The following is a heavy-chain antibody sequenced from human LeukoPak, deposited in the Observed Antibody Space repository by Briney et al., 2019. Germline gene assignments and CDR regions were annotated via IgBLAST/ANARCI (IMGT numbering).Heavy chain of an antibody. Sequence: GASVTVSCKASGYTFTSYAMHWVRQAPGQRLEWMGWINPNSGGTNYAQKFQGWVTMTRDTSISTAYMELSRLRSDDTAVYYCARGEGYGGIYGMDVWGQGTTVTVSS. CDR3: ARGEGYGGIYGMDV. V-gene: IGHV1-2*04. J-gene: IGHJ6*02. D-gene: IGHD4-23*01. CDR2: INPNSGGT. CDR1: GYTFTSYA.